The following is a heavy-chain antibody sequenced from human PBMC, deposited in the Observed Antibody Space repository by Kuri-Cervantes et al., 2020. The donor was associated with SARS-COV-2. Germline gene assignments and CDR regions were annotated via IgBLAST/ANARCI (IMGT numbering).Heavy chain of an antibody. CDR1: GGSISSGDYY. V-gene: IGHV4-30-4*01. CDR2: IYYSGST. Sequence: SCTVSGGSISSGDYYWSWIRQPPGKGLEWIGYIYYSGSTYYNPSLKSRVTISVDTSKNQFSLKLSSVTAADTAVYYCASRLRLGELSLMLDYWSQGTLVTVSS. D-gene: IGHD3-16*02. J-gene: IGHJ4*02. CDR3: ASRLRLGELSLMLDY.